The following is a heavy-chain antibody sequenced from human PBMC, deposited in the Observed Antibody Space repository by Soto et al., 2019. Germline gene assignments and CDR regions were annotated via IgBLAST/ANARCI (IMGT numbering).Heavy chain of an antibody. CDR3: AIALPYSIGWDPNDY. D-gene: IGHD6-19*01. CDR1: GYTFNSYG. CDR2: ISAYNGDT. V-gene: IGHV1-18*01. J-gene: IGHJ4*02. Sequence: QVQLVQSGAEVKKPGASVKVSCKASGYTFNSYGIIWVRQAPGQGLEWMGWISAYNGDTNFAQKFQGRVTMTTDTSTTTAYMEVRNLRSDDTAIYYCAIALPYSIGWDPNDYWVQGTRVTVSS.